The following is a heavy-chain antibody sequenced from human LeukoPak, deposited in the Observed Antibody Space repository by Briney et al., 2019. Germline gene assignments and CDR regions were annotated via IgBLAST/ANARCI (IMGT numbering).Heavy chain of an antibody. V-gene: IGHV3-66*01. D-gene: IGHD3-9*01. CDR2: MYSSGST. CDR3: AKGLGRGPHVSWYRYYYYYGMDV. Sequence: GGSLRLSCAASGFTVSHNYISWVRQAPGKGLGWVAVMYSSGSTHYVDSVKGRFTLSKDNSRNTMHLQMNSLRVEDTAVYYCAKGLGRGPHVSWYRYYYYYGMDVWGQGPTVTVPS. CDR1: GFTVSHNY. J-gene: IGHJ6*02.